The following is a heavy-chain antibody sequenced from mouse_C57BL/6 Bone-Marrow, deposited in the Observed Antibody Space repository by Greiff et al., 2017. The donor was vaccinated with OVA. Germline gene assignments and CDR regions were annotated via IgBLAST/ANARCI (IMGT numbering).Heavy chain of an antibody. D-gene: IGHD2-14*01. CDR3: ARKAYYRDYAMDY. CDR2: INPSSGYT. J-gene: IGHJ4*01. Sequence: GQLKGAGAEMAKTGASGELSCKASGYTFTSYWVHLGKQRPGQGLEWIGYINPSSGYTKYNQKFKDKATLTADKSSSTAYMQLSSLTYEDSAVYYCARKAYYRDYAMDYWGQGTSVTVSS. V-gene: IGHV1-7*01. CDR1: GYTFTSYW.